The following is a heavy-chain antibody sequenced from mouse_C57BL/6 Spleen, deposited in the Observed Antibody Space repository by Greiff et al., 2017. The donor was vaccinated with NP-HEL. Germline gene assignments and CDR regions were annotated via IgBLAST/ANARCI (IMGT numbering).Heavy chain of an antibody. J-gene: IGHJ2*01. CDR1: GFTFSSYA. CDR2: ISDGGSYT. Sequence: EVQGVESGGGLVKPGGSLKLSCAASGFTFSSYAMSWVRQTPEKRLEWVATISDGGSYTYYPDNVKGRFTISRDNAKNNLYLQMSHLKSEDTAMYYCAREDYGSSLLDYWGQGTTLTVSS. D-gene: IGHD1-1*01. V-gene: IGHV5-4*01. CDR3: AREDYGSSLLDY.